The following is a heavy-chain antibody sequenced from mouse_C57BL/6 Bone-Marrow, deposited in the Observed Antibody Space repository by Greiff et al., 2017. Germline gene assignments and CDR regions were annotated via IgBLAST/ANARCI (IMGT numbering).Heavy chain of an antibody. V-gene: IGHV14-4*01. CDR3: TTWGGSSLGYAMDY. D-gene: IGHD1-1*01. J-gene: IGHJ4*01. CDR1: GFNIKDDY. Sequence: VQLQQSGAELVRPGASVKLSCTASGFNIKDDYMHWVKQRPEQGLEWIGWIDPENGDTEYASKFQGKATITADTSSNTASLQLSSLTSEDTAVYYCTTWGGSSLGYAMDYWGQGTSVTVSS. CDR2: IDPENGDT.